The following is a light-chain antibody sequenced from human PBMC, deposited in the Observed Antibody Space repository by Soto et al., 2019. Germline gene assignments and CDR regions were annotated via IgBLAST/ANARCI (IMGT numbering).Light chain of an antibody. V-gene: IGKV3-11*01. CDR2: DAS. CDR1: QTVGKD. CDR3: QQRSGWPFT. J-gene: IGKJ4*01. Sequence: IVLTQSPATLSLSPGERASLSCRASQTVGKDLAWYQVRPGQAPRLLIFDASTRATGVPPRFSGSRSGAVFTLTSSILDPEDFALYYWQQRSGWPFTFGGGTSVVIK.